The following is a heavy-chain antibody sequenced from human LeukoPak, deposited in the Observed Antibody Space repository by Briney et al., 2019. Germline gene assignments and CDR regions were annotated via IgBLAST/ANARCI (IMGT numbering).Heavy chain of an antibody. V-gene: IGHV3-23*01. J-gene: IGHJ4*02. CDR2: ISGSGGST. CDR3: ARDKDYYNSGYDLVDY. CDR1: GFTFSSYA. D-gene: IGHD5-12*01. Sequence: GGSLRLSCAASGFTFSSYAMSWVRQAPGKGLEWVSAISGSGGSTYYADSVKGRFTISRDNSKNTLYLQMNSLRAEDTAVYYCARDKDYYNSGYDLVDYWGQGTLVTVSS.